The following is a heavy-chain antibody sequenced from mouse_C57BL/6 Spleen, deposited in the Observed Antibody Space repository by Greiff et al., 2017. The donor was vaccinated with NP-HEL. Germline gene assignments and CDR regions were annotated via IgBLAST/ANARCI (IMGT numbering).Heavy chain of an antibody. CDR1: GYTFTSYW. J-gene: IGHJ2*01. Sequence: QVQLQQPGAELVKPGASVKLSCKASGYTFTSYWMQWVKQRPGQGLEWIGEIDPSDSYTNYNQKFKGKATLTVDTSSSTAYMQLSSLTSEDSAVYYCARPPTAQALYYFDYWGQGTTLTVSS. D-gene: IGHD3-2*02. V-gene: IGHV1-50*01. CDR3: ARPPTAQALYYFDY. CDR2: IDPSDSYT.